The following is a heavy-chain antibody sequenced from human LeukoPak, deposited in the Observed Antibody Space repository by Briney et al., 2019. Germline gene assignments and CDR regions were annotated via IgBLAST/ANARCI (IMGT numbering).Heavy chain of an antibody. V-gene: IGHV5-10-1*01. J-gene: IGHJ4*02. CDR2: IDPSDSYT. CDR3: ARARYYSSSWPHFDY. D-gene: IGHD6-13*01. CDR1: GSRFTSYW. Sequence: GASLKISCKGSGSRFTSYWISWVRQMPGKGLEWMGRIDPSDSYTNYSPSFQGHVTISADKSISTAYLQWSSLKASDTAMYYCARARYYSSSWPHFDYWGQGTLVTVSS.